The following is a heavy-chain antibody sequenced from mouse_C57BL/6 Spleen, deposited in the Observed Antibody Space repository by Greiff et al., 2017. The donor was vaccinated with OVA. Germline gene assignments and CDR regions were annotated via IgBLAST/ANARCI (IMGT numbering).Heavy chain of an antibody. CDR3: AREGDYGSSTFAY. CDR1: GYTFTSYW. D-gene: IGHD1-1*01. J-gene: IGHJ3*01. V-gene: IGHV1-64*01. CDR2: IHPNSGST. Sequence: QVQLQQPGAELVKPGASVTLSCKASGYTFTSYWMHWVKQRPGQGLEWIGMIHPNSGSTNYNEKFKSKATLTVDKSSSTAYMQLSSLTSEDSAVYYCAREGDYGSSTFAYWGQGTLVTVSA.